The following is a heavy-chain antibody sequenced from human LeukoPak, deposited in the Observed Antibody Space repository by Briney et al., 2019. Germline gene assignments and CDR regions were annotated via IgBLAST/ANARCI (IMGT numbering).Heavy chain of an antibody. D-gene: IGHD6-19*01. J-gene: IGHJ4*02. CDR1: GYTFTGYY. Sequence: GASVKVSCKASGYTFTGYYMHRVRQAPGQGLEWMGWINPNSGGTNYAQKFQGRVTMTRDTSISTAYMELSRLRSDDTAVYYCARWGIAVAGTSYLGYFDYWGQGTLVTVSS. V-gene: IGHV1-2*02. CDR2: INPNSGGT. CDR3: ARWGIAVAGTSYLGYFDY.